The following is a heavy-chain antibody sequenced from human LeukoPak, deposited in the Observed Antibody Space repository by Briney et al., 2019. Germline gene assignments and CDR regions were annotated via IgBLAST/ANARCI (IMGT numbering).Heavy chain of an antibody. V-gene: IGHV3-48*02. J-gene: IGHJ4*02. CDR3: ATDQRYAFDY. Sequence: GGSLRLSCGTSGFXFTDYPMNWVRQAPGKGLEWISNIRTTAEGANYAYYADSVKARVTISRDDGKNTLYLHMNSLRDDDTAVYYCATDQRYAFDYWGQGILVTVSS. CDR1: GFXFTDYP. D-gene: IGHD3-9*01. CDR2: IRTTAEGANYA.